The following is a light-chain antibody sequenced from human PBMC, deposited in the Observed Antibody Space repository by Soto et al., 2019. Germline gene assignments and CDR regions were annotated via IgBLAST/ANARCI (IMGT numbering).Light chain of an antibody. V-gene: IGKV1-5*01. CDR2: DAS. Sequence: DIQMTQSPSTLSASVLDTVTSTFRASQSVSGWLAWYQQKPGEAPKLLIYDASALPRGVPSRFSGSGSGTDYTFTITSLQPEDVATYYCLQYDIVPPTFGQGSKVDIK. CDR1: QSVSGW. J-gene: IGKJ1*01. CDR3: LQYDIVPPT.